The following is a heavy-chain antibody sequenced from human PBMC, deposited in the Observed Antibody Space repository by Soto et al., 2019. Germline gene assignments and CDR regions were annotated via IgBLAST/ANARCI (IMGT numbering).Heavy chain of an antibody. J-gene: IGHJ6*02. D-gene: IGHD3-10*01. CDR1: GDSVSSNSAA. CDR3: VRRYSYGSGKYGMDL. V-gene: IGHV6-1*01. Sequence: PSPTLSLTCAISGDSVSSNSAAWNWIRQSPSRGLEWLGRTYYRSKWYNDYAVSVKSRITINPDTSKNQFSLKLSSVTAADTAVYFCVRRYSYGSGKYGMDLWGQGTTVTVSS. CDR2: TYYRSKWYN.